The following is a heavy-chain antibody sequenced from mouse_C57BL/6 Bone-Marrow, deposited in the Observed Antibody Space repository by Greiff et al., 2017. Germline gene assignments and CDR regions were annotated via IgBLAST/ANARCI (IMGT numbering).Heavy chain of an antibody. CDR3: ASGVVAHYYAMDY. Sequence: VQLQQSGAELARPGASVKMSCKASGYTFTSYTMHWVKQRPGQGLEWIGYINPSSGYTKYNQKFKDKATLTADKSSSTAYMQLSSLTSEDSAVYYCASGVVAHYYAMDYWGQGTSVTVSS. D-gene: IGHD1-1*01. CDR1: GYTFTSYT. J-gene: IGHJ4*01. V-gene: IGHV1-4*01. CDR2: INPSSGYT.